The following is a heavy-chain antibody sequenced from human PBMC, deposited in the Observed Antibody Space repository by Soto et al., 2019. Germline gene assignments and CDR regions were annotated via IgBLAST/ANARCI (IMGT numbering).Heavy chain of an antibody. J-gene: IGHJ4*02. CDR2: VSYAGSNK. V-gene: IGHV3-30-3*01. Sequence: QVQLVESGGGVVQPGRSLRLSCAASGFTFSSYAMHWVRQAPGKGLEWVAVVSYAGSNKYYADSVKGRFTISRDNSTNTLYLQMNSLRAEDTAVYYWARDPMGRYSGSGSYYFDYCGQGTLVTVSS. CDR3: ARDPMGRYSGSGSYYFDY. CDR1: GFTFSSYA. D-gene: IGHD3-10*01.